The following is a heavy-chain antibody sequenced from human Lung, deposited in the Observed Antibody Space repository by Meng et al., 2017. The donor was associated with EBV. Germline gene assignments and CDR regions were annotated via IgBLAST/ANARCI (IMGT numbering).Heavy chain of an antibody. CDR1: SGSISSGGHY. CDR2: IYYSGST. D-gene: IGHD5-18*01. CDR3: ARAVDTGYFDY. V-gene: IGHV4-31*01. J-gene: IGHJ4*02. Sequence: VHLRESGPRLGKPSHTMSLTCTDSSGSISSGGHYWSWIRQHPGKSLECIGYIYYSGSTYYNPSLKSLVSISVDTSNNQFSLKLSSVTAADTAVYYCARAVDTGYFDYWGQGTLVTVSS.